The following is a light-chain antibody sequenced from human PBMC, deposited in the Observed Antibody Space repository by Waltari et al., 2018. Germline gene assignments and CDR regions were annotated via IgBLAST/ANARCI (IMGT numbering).Light chain of an antibody. CDR1: SSDVGGYNY. V-gene: IGLV2-14*03. CDR2: DVN. J-gene: IGLJ2*01. CDR3: TSFTSSSTIV. Sequence: QSALTQPASVSGSPGQSITISCTGSSSDVGGYNYVSWYQQHPGKAPKVMISDVNKRPAGVSNRVSGSKSDNTASLTISGLQAEDEAHYYCTSFTSSSTIVFGGGTKLTVL.